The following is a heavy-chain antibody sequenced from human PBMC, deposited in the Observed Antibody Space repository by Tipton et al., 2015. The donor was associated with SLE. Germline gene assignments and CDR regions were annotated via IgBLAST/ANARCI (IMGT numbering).Heavy chain of an antibody. CDR3: ARELGGVAGTSNNWFDP. CDR1: GGSISSYY. J-gene: IGHJ5*02. CDR2: IYYSGST. V-gene: IGHV4-39*07. D-gene: IGHD6-19*01. Sequence: TLSLTCTVSGGSISSYYWGWIRQPPGKGLEWIGSIYYSGSTYYNPSLKSRVTISVDTSKNQFSLKLSSVTAADTAVYYCARELGGVAGTSNNWFDPWGQGTLVTVSS.